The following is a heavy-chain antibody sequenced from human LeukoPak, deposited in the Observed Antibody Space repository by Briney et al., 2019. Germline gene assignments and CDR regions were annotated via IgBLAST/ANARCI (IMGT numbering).Heavy chain of an antibody. D-gene: IGHD2-2*01. CDR3: ARGGHCSSTSCYAGYAFDI. CDR1: GFTVSSNY. V-gene: IGHV3-66*01. J-gene: IGHJ3*02. Sequence: GGSLRLSCAASGFTVSSNYMSWVRQAPGKGLEWVSVIYSGGSTYYADSVKGRFTISRDNSKNTLYLQMNSLRAEDTAVYYCARGGHCSSTSCYAGYAFDIWGQGTMVTVSS. CDR2: IYSGGST.